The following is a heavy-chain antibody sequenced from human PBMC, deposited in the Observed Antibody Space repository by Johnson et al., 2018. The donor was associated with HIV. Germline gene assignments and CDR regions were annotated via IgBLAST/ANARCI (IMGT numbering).Heavy chain of an antibody. D-gene: IGHD3-3*01. V-gene: IGHV3-15*01. J-gene: IGHJ3*02. CDR1: GFTFSSYP. CDR2: IKSKTDGGTT. Sequence: VQLVESGGGVVQPGRSQRLSCAASGFTFSSYPMHWVRQAPGRGLEWVGRIKSKTDGGTTDYAAPVKGRFTISRDDSKNTLYLQMNSLKTEDTGVYYCTTDLGLECSEGNDAFDIWGQGTVVTVSS. CDR3: TTDLGLECSEGNDAFDI.